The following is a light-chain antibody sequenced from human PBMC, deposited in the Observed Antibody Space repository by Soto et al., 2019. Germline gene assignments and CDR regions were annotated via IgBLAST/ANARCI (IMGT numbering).Light chain of an antibody. J-gene: IGKJ4*01. V-gene: IGKV1-9*01. Sequence: DIQLTQSPSFLSTSVGDRVTITCRASQGIRSSLAWYQQKPGKAPKLLIYTASTLQSGVPSRFSGSGSGTQFTLTISSLQPEDFSTYYSQQLKTYPLTFGGGTKVEIK. CDR2: TAS. CDR1: QGIRSS. CDR3: QQLKTYPLT.